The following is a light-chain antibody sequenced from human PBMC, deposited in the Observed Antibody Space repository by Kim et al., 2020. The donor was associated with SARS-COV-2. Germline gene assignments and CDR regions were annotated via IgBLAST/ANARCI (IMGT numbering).Light chain of an antibody. J-gene: IGLJ2*01. CDR3: QAWDSSTVV. CDR1: KLGDKY. CDR2: QVS. V-gene: IGLV3-1*01. Sequence: VSPGQTASITCSGDKLGDKYACWYQQKPGQSPVLVIYQVSKRPSGIPERFSGSNSGNTATLTISGTQAMDEADYYCQAWDSSTVVFGGGTQLTVL.